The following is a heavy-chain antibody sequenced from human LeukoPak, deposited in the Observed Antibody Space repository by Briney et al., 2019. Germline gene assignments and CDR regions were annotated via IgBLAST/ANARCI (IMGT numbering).Heavy chain of an antibody. J-gene: IGHJ4*02. CDR3: AKDISGTYFDY. CDR1: GFTFGSYG. V-gene: IGHV3-30*18. Sequence: GGSLRLSCAASGFTFGSYGLHWVRQAPGKGLEWVALISYDGSNKYYADSVKGRFTISRDNSKNTLYLQMNSLRAEDTAVYYCAKDISGTYFDYWGQGTLDTVSS. D-gene: IGHD2-15*01. CDR2: ISYDGSNK.